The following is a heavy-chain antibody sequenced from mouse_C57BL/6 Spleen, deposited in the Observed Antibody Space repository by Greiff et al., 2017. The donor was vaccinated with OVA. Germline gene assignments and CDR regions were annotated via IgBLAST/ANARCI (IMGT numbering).Heavy chain of an antibody. CDR2: ISGGGGNT. J-gene: IGHJ2*01. D-gene: IGHD2-3*01. Sequence: EVKLQESGGGLVKPGGSLKLSCAASGFTFSSYTMSWVRQTPEKRLEWVATISGGGGNTYYPDSVKGRFTISRDNAKNTLYLQMSSLRSEDTALYYCARDGYYDFDYWGQGTTLTVSS. CDR1: GFTFSSYT. CDR3: ARDGYYDFDY. V-gene: IGHV5-9*01.